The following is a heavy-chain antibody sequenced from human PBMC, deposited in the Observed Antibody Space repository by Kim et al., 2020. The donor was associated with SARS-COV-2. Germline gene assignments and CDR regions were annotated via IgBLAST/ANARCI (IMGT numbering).Heavy chain of an antibody. D-gene: IGHD2-15*01. CDR3: ASFPPPDIVVVVAATSY. V-gene: IGHV4-39*01. CDR2: IYYSGST. CDR1: GGSISSSSYY. J-gene: IGHJ4*02. Sequence: SETLSLTCTVSGGSISSSSYYWGWIRQPPGKGLEWIGSIYYSGSTYYNPSLKSRVTISVDTSKNQFSLKLSSVTAADTAVYYCASFPPPDIVVVVAATSYWGQGTLVTVSS.